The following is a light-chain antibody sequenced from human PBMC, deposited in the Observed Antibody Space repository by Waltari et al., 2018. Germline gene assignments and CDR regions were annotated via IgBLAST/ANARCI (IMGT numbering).Light chain of an antibody. V-gene: IGKV2-28*01. J-gene: IGKJ4*01. CDR2: LGS. CDR3: MQALQTKVT. CDR1: QSLLHSDGYNY. Sequence: DIVMTQSPLSLPVTPGEPASISCRSSQSLLHSDGYNYLDRYLQKPGQSPQLLIYLGSNRASGVPDRFSGSGSGTDFTLKISRVEAEDVGVYYCMQALQTKVTFGGGTKVEIK.